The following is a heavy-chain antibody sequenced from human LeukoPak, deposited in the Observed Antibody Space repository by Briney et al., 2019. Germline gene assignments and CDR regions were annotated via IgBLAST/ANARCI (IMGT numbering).Heavy chain of an antibody. Sequence: PGGSLRLSCAASGYTFSSYAMSWVRQAPGKGLEWVSAISGSGGSTYYADSVKGRFTISRDNSKNTLYLQMNSLRAEDTAVYYCAKDRDSSSWYDDYWGQGTLVTVSS. J-gene: IGHJ4*02. CDR2: ISGSGGST. CDR3: AKDRDSSSWYDDY. V-gene: IGHV3-23*01. CDR1: GYTFSSYA. D-gene: IGHD6-13*01.